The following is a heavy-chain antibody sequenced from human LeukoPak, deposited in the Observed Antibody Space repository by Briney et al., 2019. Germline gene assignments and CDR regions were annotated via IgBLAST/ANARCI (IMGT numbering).Heavy chain of an antibody. J-gene: IGHJ4*02. D-gene: IGHD3-22*01. V-gene: IGHV3-11*01. CDR2: ISSSGSTK. CDR3: ARAFYDSSGYYPGSFDY. Sequence: GGSLRLSCSASGFTFSDYYMSWIRQAPGKGLEWVSYISSSGSTKYYTDSVKGRFTISRDNAKNSLYLQMSSLRAEDTAMYYCARAFYDSSGYYPGSFDYWGQGTLVTVSS. CDR1: GFTFSDYY.